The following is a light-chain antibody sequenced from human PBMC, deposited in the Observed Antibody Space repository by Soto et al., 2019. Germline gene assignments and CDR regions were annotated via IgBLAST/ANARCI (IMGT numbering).Light chain of an antibody. CDR1: SSDVGTRNF. CDR3: SSYTDSTNYV. V-gene: IGLV2-14*01. J-gene: IGLJ1*01. Sequence: QSALTQPASVSGSPGQSITISCTGTSSDVGTRNFVSWYQQHPGKAPKLMIYQVTNRPSGVSNRFSGSKSGNTASLTISGLQAEDEADYYCSSYTDSTNYVFGPGTKSPS. CDR2: QVT.